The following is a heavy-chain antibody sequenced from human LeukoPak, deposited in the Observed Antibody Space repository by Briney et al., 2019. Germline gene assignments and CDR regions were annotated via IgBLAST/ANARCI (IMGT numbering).Heavy chain of an antibody. CDR2: IKSKTDGGTT. Sequence: GGSLRLSCAASGFTFSNAWMSWVRQAPGKGLEWAGRIKSKTDGGTTDYAAPVKGRFTISRDDSKNTLYLQMNSLRAEDTAVYYCAKTGGYWGQGTLVTVSS. CDR3: AKTGGY. D-gene: IGHD1-14*01. CDR1: GFTFSNAW. V-gene: IGHV3-15*01. J-gene: IGHJ4*02.